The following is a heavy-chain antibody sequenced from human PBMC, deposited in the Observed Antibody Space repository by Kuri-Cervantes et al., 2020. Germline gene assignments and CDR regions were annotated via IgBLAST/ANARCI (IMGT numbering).Heavy chain of an antibody. CDR1: GFTFSSYS. CDR2: ISSSSSYI. J-gene: IGHJ4*02. D-gene: IGHD5-24*01. CDR3: ARGGLGRDGYNFLY. Sequence: GESLKISCAASGFTFSSYSMNWVRQAPGKGLEWVPSISSSSSYIYYADSVKGRFTISRDNAKNSLYLQMNSLRAEDTAVYYCARGGLGRDGYNFLYWGQGTLVTVSS. V-gene: IGHV3-21*01.